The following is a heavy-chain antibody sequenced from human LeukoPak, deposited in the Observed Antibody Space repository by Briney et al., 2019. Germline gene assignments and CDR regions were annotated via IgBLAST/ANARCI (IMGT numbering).Heavy chain of an antibody. CDR2: IYYSGGT. V-gene: IGHV4-59*08. D-gene: IGHD3-9*01. CDR1: GGSISTYD. CDR3: ARLVDILTGYDRYYYYYGMDV. Sequence: SETLSLTCTVSGGSISTYDWSWIRQPPGKGLEWIGYIYYSGGTNYNPSLKSRATISVDTTKNQFSLKLSSETAADTAVYYCARLVDILTGYDRYYYYYGMDVWGQGTTVTVSS. J-gene: IGHJ6*02.